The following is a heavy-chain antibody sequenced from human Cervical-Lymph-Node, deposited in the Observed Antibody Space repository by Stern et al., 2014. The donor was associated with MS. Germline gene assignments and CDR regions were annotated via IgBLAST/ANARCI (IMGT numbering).Heavy chain of an antibody. CDR1: GFTFSSYG. D-gene: IGHD6-19*01. Sequence: VQLVESGGGVVQPGRSLRLSCAASGFTFSSYGMHWVRQAPGKGLEWVAVIWYDGSNKYYADSVKGRFTISRDNSKNTLYLQMNSLRAEDTAVYYCARDWEAVAGTDAFDIWGQGTMVTVSS. CDR3: ARDWEAVAGTDAFDI. V-gene: IGHV3-33*01. CDR2: IWYDGSNK. J-gene: IGHJ3*02.